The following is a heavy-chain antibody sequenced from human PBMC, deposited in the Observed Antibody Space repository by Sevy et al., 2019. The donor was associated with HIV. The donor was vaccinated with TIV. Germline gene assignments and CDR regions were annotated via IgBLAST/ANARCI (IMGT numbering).Heavy chain of an antibody. CDR3: ASGSNHKNFDY. CDR1: GFTFSISD. V-gene: IGHV3-48*02. CDR2: ISSRSSTI. D-gene: IGHD3-10*01. Sequence: GGSLRLSCAASGFTFSISDMNWVRQAPGKGLEWVSFISSRSSTIYYADSVKGRFTISRDNAKNSLYLQMNSQRDDDTAVYYCASGSNHKNFDYWGQGTLVTVSS. J-gene: IGHJ4*02.